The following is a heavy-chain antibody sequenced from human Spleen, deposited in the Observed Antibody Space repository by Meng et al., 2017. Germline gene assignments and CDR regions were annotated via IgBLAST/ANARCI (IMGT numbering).Heavy chain of an antibody. CDR1: GFTFSSYE. CDR2: ISRSGSAM. D-gene: IGHD3-10*01. Sequence: GESLKISCAASGFTFSSYEMNWVRQAPGKGLEWVSFISRSGSAMNYADSVKDRFSISRDNAKNSLYLQMNSLRAEDTAVYYCARDSGNTYGPGSYDAFDIWGQGTMVTVSS. V-gene: IGHV3-48*03. CDR3: ARDSGNTYGPGSYDAFDI. J-gene: IGHJ3*02.